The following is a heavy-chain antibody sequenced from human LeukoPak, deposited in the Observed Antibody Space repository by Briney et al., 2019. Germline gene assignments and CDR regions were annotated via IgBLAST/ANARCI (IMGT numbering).Heavy chain of an antibody. J-gene: IGHJ6*03. CDR1: GGTLSSYA. V-gene: IGHV1-69*13. Sequence: SVKVSCKASGGTLSSYAISWVRQAPGQGLEWMGGIIPIFGTANYAQKFQGRVTITADESTSTAYMELSSLRSEDTAVYYCARDRMVRGVKGDYYYMDVWGKGTTVTISS. CDR3: ARDRMVRGVKGDYYYMDV. D-gene: IGHD3-10*01. CDR2: IIPIFGTA.